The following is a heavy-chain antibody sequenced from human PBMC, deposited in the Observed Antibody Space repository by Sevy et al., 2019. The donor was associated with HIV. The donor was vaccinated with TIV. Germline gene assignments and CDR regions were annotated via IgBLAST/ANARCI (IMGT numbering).Heavy chain of an antibody. CDR2: ISYDGSNK. CDR1: GITFSSHA. J-gene: IGHJ4*02. V-gene: IGHV3-30-3*01. Sequence: GGSLRLSCAASGITFSSHAMHWVRQAPGKGLEWVTIISYDGSNKYYADSVKGRFTISRDNFKNTLYLQMNSLRAEDTAVYYCARADYGDYSGEFDYWGQGTLVTVSS. CDR3: ARADYGDYSGEFDY. D-gene: IGHD4-17*01.